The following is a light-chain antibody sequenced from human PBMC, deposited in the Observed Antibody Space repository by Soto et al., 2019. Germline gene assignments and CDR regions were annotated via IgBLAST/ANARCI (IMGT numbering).Light chain of an antibody. CDR3: QQYNSYLT. CDR1: QSISSW. J-gene: IGKJ4*01. V-gene: IGKV1-5*03. CDR2: KAS. Sequence: QITLSAATLSASVGDRVAITCRASQSISSWLAWYQQKPGKAPKLLIYKASSLESGVPSRFSGSGSGTEFTLTISSLQPDDFATYYCQQYNSYLTFGGGTKVDIK.